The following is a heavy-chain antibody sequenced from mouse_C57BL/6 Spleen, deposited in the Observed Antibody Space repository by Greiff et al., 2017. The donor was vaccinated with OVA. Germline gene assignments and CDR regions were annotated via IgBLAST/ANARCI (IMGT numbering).Heavy chain of an antibody. J-gene: IGHJ1*03. CDR3: ARWGLFYGSSSHWYFDV. Sequence: VQLQQPGAELVKPGASVKMSCKASGYTFTSYWITWVKQRPGQGLEWIGDIYPGSGSTNYNEKFKSKATLTVDTSSSTAYMQLSSLTSEDSAVYYCARWGLFYGSSSHWYFDVWGTGTTVTVSS. V-gene: IGHV1-55*01. CDR1: GYTFTSYW. D-gene: IGHD1-1*01. CDR2: IYPGSGST.